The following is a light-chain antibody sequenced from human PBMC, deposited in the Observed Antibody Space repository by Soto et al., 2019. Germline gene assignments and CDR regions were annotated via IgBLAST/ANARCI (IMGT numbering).Light chain of an antibody. CDR1: QGISSY. Sequence: AIRMTQSPSSLSASTGDIVTIACRASQGISSYLAWYQQKPGKAPKLLIYAASTLQSGVPSRFSGSGSGTDFTLTISCLQSEDFATYYCQQYYSYPLTFGGGTKVHIK. J-gene: IGKJ4*01. CDR2: AAS. V-gene: IGKV1-8*01. CDR3: QQYYSYPLT.